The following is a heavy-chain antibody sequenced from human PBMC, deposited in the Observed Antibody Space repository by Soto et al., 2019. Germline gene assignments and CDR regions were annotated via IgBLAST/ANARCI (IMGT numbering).Heavy chain of an antibody. J-gene: IGHJ4*02. CDR2: ISYDGSNR. Sequence: QVQVVVSGGGVVQPGRSLRLSCAASGFTFSSYAMHWVRQAPGKGLEWVAVISYDGSNRYYADSVKGRFTISRDNSKNTLYLQMNSLRAEDTAVYYCARDGDDFWNGYYEHFDYWGQGTLVTVSS. D-gene: IGHD3-3*01. CDR3: ARDGDDFWNGYYEHFDY. V-gene: IGHV3-30-3*01. CDR1: GFTFSSYA.